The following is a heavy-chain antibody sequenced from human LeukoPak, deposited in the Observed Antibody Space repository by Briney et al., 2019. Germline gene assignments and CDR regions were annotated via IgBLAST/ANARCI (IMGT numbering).Heavy chain of an antibody. V-gene: IGHV4-4*07. J-gene: IGHJ4*02. CDR2: IYSSENT. CDR3: ARVRSSRAFDY. D-gene: IGHD1-26*01. CDR1: GHSISSYY. Sequence: SETLSLTCSVSGHSISSYYWNWIRQPAGKGLEWIGRIYSSENTNYNPSLKSRVTMSVDTSKNQFSLKLSSVPAADTAVYYCARVRSSRAFDYWGQGTLVTVSS.